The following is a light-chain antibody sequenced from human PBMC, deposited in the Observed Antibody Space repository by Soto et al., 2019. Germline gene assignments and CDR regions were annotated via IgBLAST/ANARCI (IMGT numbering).Light chain of an antibody. CDR1: QSVSTN. V-gene: IGKV3D-15*01. J-gene: IGKJ5*01. CDR2: GAS. Sequence: EIVMTQSPATLSVSPGERATLSCRVSQSVSTNLAWYQQKPGQAPRLLIYGASTRATGIPARFSGSVSGTEFTLTISSLQSEDFAVYYCQQYNDWPPRITFGQGTRLEIK. CDR3: QQYNDWPPRIT.